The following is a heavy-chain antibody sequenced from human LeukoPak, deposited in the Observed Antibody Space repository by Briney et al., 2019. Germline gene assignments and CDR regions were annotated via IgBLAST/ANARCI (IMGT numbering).Heavy chain of an antibody. CDR2: INHSGST. CDR3: ARGRYYYDSTYDY. D-gene: IGHD3-22*01. CDR1: GGSFSGYY. J-gene: IGHJ4*02. Sequence: SETLSLTCAAYGGSFSGYYWSWIRQPPGKGLEWIGEINHSGSTNYNPSLKSRVTISVDTSKNQFSLKLSSVTAADTAVYYCARGRYYYDSTYDYWGQGTLVTVSS. V-gene: IGHV4-34*01.